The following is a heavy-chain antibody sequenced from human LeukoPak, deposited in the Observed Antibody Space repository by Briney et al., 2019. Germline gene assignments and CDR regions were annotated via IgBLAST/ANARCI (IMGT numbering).Heavy chain of an antibody. J-gene: IGHJ4*02. CDR1: GGTFSSYA. V-gene: IGHV1-69*06. CDR2: IIPIFGTA. Sequence: SVNVSCKASGGTFSSYAISWVRQAPGQGLEGMGGIIPIFGTANYAQKFQGRVTITADKSTSTAYMELSRLRSEDTAVYYCARDLSSGWYYFDYWGQGTLVTVSS. D-gene: IGHD6-19*01. CDR3: ARDLSSGWYYFDY.